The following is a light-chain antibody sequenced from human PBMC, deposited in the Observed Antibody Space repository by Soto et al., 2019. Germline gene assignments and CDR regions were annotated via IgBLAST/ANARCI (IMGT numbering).Light chain of an antibody. CDR1: QTISSTY. J-gene: IGKJ1*01. CDR2: AAS. Sequence: EVVMRQSPATLSVSPGEGATLSCMASQTISSTYLAWYQQKPGQAPRLLIYAASTRATGIPARFSGSGSGTDFTLTISSLQPEDFATYYCQQSYSILRTFGQGTKVDIK. CDR3: QQSYSILRT. V-gene: IGKV3-15*01.